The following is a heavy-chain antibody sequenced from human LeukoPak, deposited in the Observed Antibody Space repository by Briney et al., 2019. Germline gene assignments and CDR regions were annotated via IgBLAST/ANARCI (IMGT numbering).Heavy chain of an antibody. J-gene: IGHJ4*02. Sequence: GGSLRLSCAASGFTFNNYGMHWVRQAPGKGLEWVTLIQPDGNDKYYADSMKGRFTVSRDNSKNTLYLQLNSLRAEDTAVYYCAKRDAVTEFDYWGQGTLVTVSS. CDR1: GFTFNNYG. CDR3: AKRDAVTEFDY. CDR2: IQPDGNDK. V-gene: IGHV3-30*02. D-gene: IGHD2-21*02.